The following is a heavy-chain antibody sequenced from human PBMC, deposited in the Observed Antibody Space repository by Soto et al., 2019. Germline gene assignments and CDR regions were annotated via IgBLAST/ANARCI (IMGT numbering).Heavy chain of an antibody. CDR2: ISSSGSTI. CDR1: GFTFSDYY. J-gene: IGHJ6*03. Sequence: QVQLVESGGGLVKPGGSLRLSCAASGFTFSDYYMSWIRQAPGKGLEWVSYISSSGSTIYYADSVKGRFTISRDNAKNPLYLQMNNLRAEDTAVYYCGRDHEQQLVQLGYYYYYMDVWGKGTTVTVSS. D-gene: IGHD6-13*01. V-gene: IGHV3-11*01. CDR3: GRDHEQQLVQLGYYYYYMDV.